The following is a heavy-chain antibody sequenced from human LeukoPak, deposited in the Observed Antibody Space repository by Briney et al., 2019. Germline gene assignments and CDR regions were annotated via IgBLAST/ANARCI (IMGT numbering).Heavy chain of an antibody. CDR3: VKDFWEFPLSYHGMDV. Sequence: SGGSLRLSCSASGFTLSSHTMLWVCHARGKGVQYVSSISHDGGNTHYADSVKGRFTISRDNSKNTLYLQMSSLRPEDTAVYNCVKDFWEFPLSYHGMDVWGPGTTVTVSS. D-gene: IGHD3-10*01. V-gene: IGHV3-64D*08. J-gene: IGHJ6*02. CDR2: ISHDGGNT. CDR1: GFTLSSHT.